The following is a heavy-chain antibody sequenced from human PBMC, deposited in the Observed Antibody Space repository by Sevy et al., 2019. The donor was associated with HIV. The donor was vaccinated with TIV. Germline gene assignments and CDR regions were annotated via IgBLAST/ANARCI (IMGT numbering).Heavy chain of an antibody. J-gene: IGHJ4*02. CDR2: ISSSCSTI. CDR1: GFTFSSYS. CDR3: ARVHPDEHYFDY. Sequence: GGSLRLSCAASGFTFSSYSMNWVRQAPGKGLEWVYYISSSCSTIYYADSVKGRFTISRDNAKNSLYLQMNSLRDEDTAVYYCARVHPDEHYFDYWGQGTLVTVSS. V-gene: IGHV3-48*02.